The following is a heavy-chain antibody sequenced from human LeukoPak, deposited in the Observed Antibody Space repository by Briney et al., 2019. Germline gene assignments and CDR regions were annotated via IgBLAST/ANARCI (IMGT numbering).Heavy chain of an antibody. D-gene: IGHD3-16*02. J-gene: IGHJ6*03. CDR3: ALGGVIYFYYYYYMDV. CDR2: VNPNSCGT. CDR1: GYTFTGYY. V-gene: IGHV1-2*06. Sequence: GASVKVSCKASGYTFTGYYMHWVRQAPGQGLEWMGRVNPNSCGTNYAQKFQGRVTMTRDTSISTAYMELSRLRSDDTAVYYCALGGVIYFYYYYYMDVWGKGTTVTVSS.